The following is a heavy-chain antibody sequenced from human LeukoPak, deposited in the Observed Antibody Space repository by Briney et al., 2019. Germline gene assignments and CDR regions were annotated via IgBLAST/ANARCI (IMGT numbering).Heavy chain of an antibody. D-gene: IGHD3-22*01. J-gene: IGHJ4*02. CDR3: ARSYDSRGQIDY. V-gene: IGHV4-30-4*01. CDR1: GGSISSGDYY. Sequence: SETLSLTCTVSGGSISSGDYYWSWIRQPPGKGLEWIGYIYYSGSTYYNPSLKSRVTISVDTSKNQFSLKLSSVTAADTAVYYCARSYDSRGQIDYWGQGTLVTVSS. CDR2: IYYSGST.